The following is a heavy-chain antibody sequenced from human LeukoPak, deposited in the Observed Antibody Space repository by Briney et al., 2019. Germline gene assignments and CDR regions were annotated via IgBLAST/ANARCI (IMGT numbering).Heavy chain of an antibody. CDR3: AIRYSGSYNDY. Sequence: GESLKISCKGSGYSFTSYWIGWVRQRPGKGLEWMGSIYPGYSDTRYSPSFQGPVTISADKSIRTAYLQCSSLKASATAMYYCAIRYSGSYNDYWGQGTLVTVSS. CDR2: IYPGYSDT. V-gene: IGHV5-51*01. D-gene: IGHD1-26*01. CDR1: GYSFTSYW. J-gene: IGHJ4*02.